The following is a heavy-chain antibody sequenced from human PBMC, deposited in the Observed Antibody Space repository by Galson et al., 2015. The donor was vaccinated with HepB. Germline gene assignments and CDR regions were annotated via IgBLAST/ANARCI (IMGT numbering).Heavy chain of an antibody. CDR1: TFIFSTYS. CDR2: IDSSSTTI. D-gene: IGHD4-23*01. J-gene: IGHJ4*02. Sequence: SLRLSCAASTFIFSTYSMNWVRQAPGKGLEWISYIDSSSTTIYYADSVKGRFTVSRDNAKNSLYLQMHSLRDEDTAVYYCVFLRGNDLKPLDSWGLGTLVTVSS. V-gene: IGHV3-48*02. CDR3: VFLRGNDLKPLDS.